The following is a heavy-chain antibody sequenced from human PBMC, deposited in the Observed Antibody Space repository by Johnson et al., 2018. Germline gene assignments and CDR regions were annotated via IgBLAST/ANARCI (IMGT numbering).Heavy chain of an antibody. V-gene: IGHV3-15*01. CDR3: TTNFLTYYDFWSGPGDV. Sequence: VQLVESGGGLVKPGGSLRLSCAASGFTFSNAWMSWVRQAPGKGREWVGRIKSKTAGGTIDYVAPWKGRFPILREDSKNTLYLQMNSLKTEDTAVYYCTTNFLTYYDFWSGPGDVWGQGTTVTVSS. CDR2: IKSKTAGGTI. J-gene: IGHJ6*02. D-gene: IGHD3-3*01. CDR1: GFTFSNAW.